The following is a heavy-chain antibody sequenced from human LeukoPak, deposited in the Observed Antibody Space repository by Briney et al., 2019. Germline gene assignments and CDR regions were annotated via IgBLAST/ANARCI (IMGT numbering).Heavy chain of an antibody. CDR2: ISGSGDTT. J-gene: IGHJ5*02. CDR1: GFTFNMYA. D-gene: IGHD7-27*01. CDR3: AKERLGNTKWFDP. V-gene: IGHV3-23*01. Sequence: PGGSVRLPCATSGFTFNMYAMGCVRQSPGKGLQWVSSISGSGDTTYYADSVKGRFTISRDNSKNTLYLQMNSLGADDAAIYYCAKERLGNTKWFDPWGQGTLVTVS.